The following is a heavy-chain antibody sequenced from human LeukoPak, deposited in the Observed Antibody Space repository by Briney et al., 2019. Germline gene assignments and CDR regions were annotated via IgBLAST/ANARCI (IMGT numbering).Heavy chain of an antibody. V-gene: IGHV3-21*01. CDR3: ASRQPLLTR. CDR1: GFTFSSYS. Sequence: GGSLRLSCAASGFTFSSYSMNWVRQAPGKGLEWVSSISSSSSYIYYADSVKGRFTISRDNAKNSLYPQMNSLRAEDTAVYYCASRQPLLTRWGQGTLVTVSS. J-gene: IGHJ4*02. CDR2: ISSSSSYI. D-gene: IGHD2-21*02.